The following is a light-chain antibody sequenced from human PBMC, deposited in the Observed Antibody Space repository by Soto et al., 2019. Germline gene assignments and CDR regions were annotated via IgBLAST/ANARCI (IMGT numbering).Light chain of an antibody. CDR3: QQYNSYSPRDT. CDR2: DAS. V-gene: IGKV1-5*01. J-gene: IGKJ2*01. Sequence: DIQMTQSPSTLSASVGDRVTITCRASQSISSWLAWYQQKPGKAPKLLIYDASSLESGVPSRFSGSGSGTEFTLTISSLLPDDFATYYCQQYNSYSPRDTFGQGTKLEIK. CDR1: QSISSW.